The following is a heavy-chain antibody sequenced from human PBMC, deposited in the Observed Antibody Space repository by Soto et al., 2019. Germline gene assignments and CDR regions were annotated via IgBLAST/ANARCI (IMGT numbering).Heavy chain of an antibody. CDR3: ARDRGSYGGFACLFDY. Sequence: QVQLQESGPGLVKPSQTLSLTCTVSGGSISSGGYYWSWIRQHPGKGLEWIGYIYYSGSTYYNPSLKSRVTISVDTSKNQFSLKLSSVTAADTAVYYCARDRGSYGGFACLFDYWGQGTLVTVSS. CDR1: GGSISSGGYY. CDR2: IYYSGST. V-gene: IGHV4-31*03. D-gene: IGHD4-17*01. J-gene: IGHJ4*02.